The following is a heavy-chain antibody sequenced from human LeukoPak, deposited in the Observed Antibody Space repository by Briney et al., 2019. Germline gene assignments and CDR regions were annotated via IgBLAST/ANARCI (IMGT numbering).Heavy chain of an antibody. CDR2: TNPNSGGT. CDR1: EYTFTCYY. J-gene: IGHJ4*02. CDR3: ATVDY. V-gene: IGHV1-2*06. Sequence: ASVKLSFKASEYTFTCYYMHWVRQAPGQGLEWMGRTNPNSGGTNYAQKFQGRVTMTRDTSISTAYMELSRLRSDDTAVYYCATVDYWGQGTLVTVSS.